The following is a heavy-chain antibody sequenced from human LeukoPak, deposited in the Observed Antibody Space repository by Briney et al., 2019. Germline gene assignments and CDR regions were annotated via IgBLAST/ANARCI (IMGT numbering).Heavy chain of an antibody. Sequence: PPETLSLTSAVHGGSFSGYYWSWIRQPPGKGLEWIGEINHSGSTNYNPSLKSRVTISVDTSKNQFSLKLRSVTAADTAVYYCARDYSRTPPIVKDDYWGQGTLVTVSS. J-gene: IGHJ4*02. V-gene: IGHV4-34*01. CDR3: ARDYSRTPPIVKDDY. CDR1: GGSFSGYY. D-gene: IGHD3-22*01. CDR2: INHSGST.